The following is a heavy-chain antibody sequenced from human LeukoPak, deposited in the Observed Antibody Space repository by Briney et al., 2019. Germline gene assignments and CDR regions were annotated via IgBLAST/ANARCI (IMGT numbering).Heavy chain of an antibody. CDR3: ARAHKKSVTMIVRNKRPFDY. J-gene: IGHJ4*02. D-gene: IGHD3-22*01. V-gene: IGHV3-20*04. CDR2: INWNGGST. Sequence: GGSLRLSCAASGFTLDDYAMSWVRQAPGKGLEWVSGINWNGGSTGYADSVKGRFTISRDNAKNSLYLQMNSLRAEDTAVYYCARAHKKSVTMIVRNKRPFDYWGQGTLVTVSS. CDR1: GFTLDDYA.